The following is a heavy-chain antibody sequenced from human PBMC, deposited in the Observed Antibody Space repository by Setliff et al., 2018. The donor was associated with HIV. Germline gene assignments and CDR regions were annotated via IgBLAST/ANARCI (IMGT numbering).Heavy chain of an antibody. CDR1: GYTFTSYP. CDR3: ARNQGDSSGWYAGDY. Sequence: AASVKVSCKASGYTFTSYPMHWVRQAPGQGLEWMGVINTSGGSAGYAEKFRGRVTMTRDTSTSTVYMDLRNLRSEDTAVYYRARNQGDSSGWYAGDYWGHGTLVTVSS. CDR2: INTSGGSA. V-gene: IGHV1-46*01. D-gene: IGHD6-19*01. J-gene: IGHJ4*01.